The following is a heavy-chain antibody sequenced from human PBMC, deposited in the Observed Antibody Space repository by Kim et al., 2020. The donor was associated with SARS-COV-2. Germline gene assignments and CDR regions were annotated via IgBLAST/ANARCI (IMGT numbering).Heavy chain of an antibody. CDR2: ISSRGMTK. CDR3: ARTGSGRGNYFDY. Sequence: GGSLRLSCAASGFTFSSYEMNWVRQAPGKGLEWVSYISSRGMTKYYADSVKGRFTISRDIAKNSVYLQMNSLRAEDTAVYYCARTGSGRGNYFDYWGQGILVTVSS. D-gene: IGHD2-15*01. V-gene: IGHV3-48*03. J-gene: IGHJ4*02. CDR1: GFTFSSYE.